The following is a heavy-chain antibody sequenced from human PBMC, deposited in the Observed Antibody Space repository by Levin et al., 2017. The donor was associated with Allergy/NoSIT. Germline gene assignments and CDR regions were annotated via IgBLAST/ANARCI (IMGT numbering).Heavy chain of an antibody. D-gene: IGHD4-17*01. Sequence: GGSLRLSCAASGFTFSSYWMSWVRQAPGKGLEWVANIKQDGSEKYYVDSVKGRFTISRDNAKNSLYLQMNSLRAEDTAVYYCARDLYYGDTGPRYGMDVWGQGTTVTVSS. CDR1: GFTFSSYW. J-gene: IGHJ6*02. CDR2: IKQDGSEK. V-gene: IGHV3-7*01. CDR3: ARDLYYGDTGPRYGMDV.